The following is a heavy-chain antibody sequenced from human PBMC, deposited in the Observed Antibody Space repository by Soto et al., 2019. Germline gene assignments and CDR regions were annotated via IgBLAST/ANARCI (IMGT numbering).Heavy chain of an antibody. J-gene: IGHJ4*02. CDR2: IGSSSATI. CDR3: ARDSVGATAEVTDY. V-gene: IGHV3-48*01. CDR1: GFTFSSYS. Sequence: PGGSLRLSCAASGFTFSSYSINWVRQAPGKGLEWVSNIGSSSATIYFADTVKGRFTISRDNAKNSVYLQMNSLRAEDTAVYYCARDSVGATAEVTDYWGQGT. D-gene: IGHD1-26*01.